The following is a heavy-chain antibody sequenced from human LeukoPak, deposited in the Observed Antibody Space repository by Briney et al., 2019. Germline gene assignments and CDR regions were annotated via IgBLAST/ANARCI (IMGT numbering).Heavy chain of an antibody. Sequence: PGRSLRLSCVASGFSFSRYDMHWVRQAPGKGLEWAAFIRYDGSNKYYADSVKGRFTISRDNSKNTLYLQMNSLRAADTAVYYCAKDPTHYRVWDDYDSTVLSYWGQGTLVTVSS. CDR3: AKDPTHYRVWDDYDSTVLSY. J-gene: IGHJ4*02. CDR1: GFSFSRYD. D-gene: IGHD3-22*01. CDR2: IRYDGSNK. V-gene: IGHV3-30*02.